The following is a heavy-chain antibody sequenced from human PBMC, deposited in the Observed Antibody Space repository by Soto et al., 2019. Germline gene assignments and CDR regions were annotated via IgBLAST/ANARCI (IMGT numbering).Heavy chain of an antibody. D-gene: IGHD2-15*01. Sequence: EVQLVESGGGLVQPGGSLRLSCAASGFTVSSNYMSWVRQSPGNGLEWVSVIYSGGSTYYADSVKGRCTISRDNSKNTLYLQMNSLRAEDTAVYYCARESTSVDLNWFDPWGQGTLVTVSS. CDR2: IYSGGST. CDR3: ARESTSVDLNWFDP. J-gene: IGHJ5*02. V-gene: IGHV3-66*01. CDR1: GFTVSSNY.